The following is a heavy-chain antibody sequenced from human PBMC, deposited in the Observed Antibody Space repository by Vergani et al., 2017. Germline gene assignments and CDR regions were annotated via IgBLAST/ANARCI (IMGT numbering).Heavy chain of an antibody. J-gene: IGHJ4*02. CDR3: ARWPYTNEGDQYYFDY. Sequence: QVQLVQSGAEVKKPGSSVKVSCKASGGTFSSYAISWVRQAPGQGLEWMGGIIPIFVTANYAQKFQGRVTMTTDTSTSTAYMELRSLRSDDTAVYYCARWPYTNEGDQYYFDYWGQGTLVTVSS. CDR2: IIPIFVTA. V-gene: IGHV1-69*06. CDR1: GGTFSSYA. D-gene: IGHD2-2*01.